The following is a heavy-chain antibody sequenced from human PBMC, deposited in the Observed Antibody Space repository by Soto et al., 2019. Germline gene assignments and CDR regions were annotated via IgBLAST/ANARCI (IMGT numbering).Heavy chain of an antibody. CDR1: GGCISSNY. CDR2: VYNSGST. CDR3: ARYRREAVAGYTLDN. D-gene: IGHD6-13*01. J-gene: IGHJ4*02. V-gene: IGHV4-59*01. Sequence: PSETVSLTCPVSGGCISSNYWTWILQPPGKGLEWIWYVYNSGSTNYNPSLKSRVTISEDTSNSQFSLKVNSMTAADTAVYYCARYRREAVAGYTLDNCAQGIRVTVSS.